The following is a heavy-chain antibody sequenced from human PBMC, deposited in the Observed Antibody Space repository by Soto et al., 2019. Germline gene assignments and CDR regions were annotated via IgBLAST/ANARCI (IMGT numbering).Heavy chain of an antibody. D-gene: IGHD5-12*01. V-gene: IGHV1-18*04. Sequence: QVRLVQSGPEVKKPEASVKVSCKASGYTFSSSAISWVRQAPGQGPEWMGWSSSSGVTNYAQNFQGRVTLTVDSSTTTAYMEVRSLSSADTAIYYCARDQGGYGTFDYWGQGTLVTVSS. J-gene: IGHJ4*02. CDR2: SSSSGVT. CDR1: GYTFSSSA. CDR3: ARDQGGYGTFDY.